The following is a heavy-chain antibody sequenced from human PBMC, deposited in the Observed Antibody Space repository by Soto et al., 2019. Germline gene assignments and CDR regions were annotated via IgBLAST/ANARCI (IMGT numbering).Heavy chain of an antibody. Sequence: PGGSLSPSCAASAFSLTIYGMSWVSQPQEKGLEWVSSISGSGGNTNYTDSVGGRFTISRDNSENTLYLQVNGLRDEDTAVYYCARDNGTPETGQHFDYWGQGTQVTVSS. V-gene: IGHV3-23*01. CDR2: ISGSGGNT. D-gene: IGHD3-9*01. CDR1: AFSLTIYG. CDR3: ARDNGTPETGQHFDY. J-gene: IGHJ4*02.